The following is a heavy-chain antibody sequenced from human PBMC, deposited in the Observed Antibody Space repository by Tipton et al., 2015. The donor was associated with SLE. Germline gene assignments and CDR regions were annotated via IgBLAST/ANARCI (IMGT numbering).Heavy chain of an antibody. Sequence: TLSLTCTVSGGSISSGSHYWSWIRQPPGKGLEWIGYIYYSGSTNYNPSLKSRVTISVDTSKNQFSLKLSSVTAADTAVYYCARLPGEDASDIWGQGTMVTVSS. V-gene: IGHV4-61*01. J-gene: IGHJ3*02. CDR3: ARLPGEDASDI. CDR2: IYYSGST. CDR1: GGSISSGSHY.